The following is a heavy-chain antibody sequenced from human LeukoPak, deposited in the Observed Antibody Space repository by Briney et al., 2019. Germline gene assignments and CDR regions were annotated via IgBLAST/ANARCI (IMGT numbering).Heavy chain of an antibody. V-gene: IGHV1-69*13. CDR1: GGTFNNYA. D-gene: IGHD5-18*01. CDR3: ARVTHTELSTWFDP. J-gene: IGHJ5*02. Sequence: SVKVSCKASGGTFNNYAINWVRQAPGQGLEWMGGIIPIFGSSNYAQKFQGRVTITADESTTTAYMEIGSLRSEDTAVYYCARVTHTELSTWFDPWGQGTLVTVSS. CDR2: IIPIFGSS.